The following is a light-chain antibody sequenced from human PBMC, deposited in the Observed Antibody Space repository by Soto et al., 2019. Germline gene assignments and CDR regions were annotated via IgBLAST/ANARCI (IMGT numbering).Light chain of an antibody. CDR2: AAS. CDR3: QQSYSAPYT. V-gene: IGKV1-39*01. Sequence: DIQMTQSPSSLSASVGDRVIITCRASQRVTSFINWYRQRPGKAPELLIFAASTLHSGVPSRFSGSGSGTDFTLTITSLHPGDIGVYFCQQSYSAPYTFGQATKLAIK. J-gene: IGKJ2*01. CDR1: QRVTSF.